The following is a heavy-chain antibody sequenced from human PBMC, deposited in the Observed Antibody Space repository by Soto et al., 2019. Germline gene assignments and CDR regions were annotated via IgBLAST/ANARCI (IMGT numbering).Heavy chain of an antibody. D-gene: IGHD3-10*01. CDR2: IIPIFGTA. J-gene: IGHJ6*02. CDR1: GGTFSSYA. V-gene: IGHV1-69*13. CDR3: ARDRFGEAADYYGSEDYYGMDV. Sequence: SVKVSCKASGGTFSSYAISWVRQAPGQGLEWMGGIIPIFGTANYAQKFQGRVTITADESTSTAYMELSSLRSEDTAVYYCARDRFGEAADYYGSEDYYGMDVWGQGTTVTVSS.